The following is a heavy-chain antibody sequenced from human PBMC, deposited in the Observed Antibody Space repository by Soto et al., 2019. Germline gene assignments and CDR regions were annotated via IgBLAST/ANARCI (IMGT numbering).Heavy chain of an antibody. J-gene: IGHJ3*02. V-gene: IGHV3-23*01. Sequence: PGGSLRLSCAASGFTFSSYAMSWVRQAPGKGLEWVSAISGSGGSTYYADSVKGRFTISRDNSKNTAFLQWRSLKASDTAMYYCARPDYTQDVWYHTYDIWGQGTMVTVSS. CDR1: GFTFSSYA. D-gene: IGHD3-3*01. CDR2: ISGSGGST. CDR3: ARPDYTQDVWYHTYDI.